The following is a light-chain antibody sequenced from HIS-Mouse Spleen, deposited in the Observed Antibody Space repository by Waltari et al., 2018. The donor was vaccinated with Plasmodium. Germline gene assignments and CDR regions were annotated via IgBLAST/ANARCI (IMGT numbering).Light chain of an antibody. J-gene: IGLJ2*01. Sequence: QSVLTQPPSASGTPGQRVTISCSGSSSNIGSNTVNWYQHLPGTAPKLLIYSNNQRPSGVPDRCSGSKSGTSASLAISGLQSEDEADYYCAAWDDNLNGPVFGGGTKLTVL. CDR2: SNN. V-gene: IGLV1-44*01. CDR3: AAWDDNLNGPV. CDR1: SSNIGSNT.